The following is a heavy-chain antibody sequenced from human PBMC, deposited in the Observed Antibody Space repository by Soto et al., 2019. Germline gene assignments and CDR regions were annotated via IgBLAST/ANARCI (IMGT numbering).Heavy chain of an antibody. J-gene: IGHJ4*01. D-gene: IGHD2-2*02. CDR2: IWYDGSQK. V-gene: IGHV3-33*06. CDR3: AKEVWGLYTFGRPLDN. Sequence: GGSLRLSCAVSGFNFSKFGMYWVRQAPGKGLEWVAVIWYDGSQKYYTDSVQGRFTISRDNSNNTLYLQMNSLRAEDTAVYYCAKEVWGLYTFGRPLDNWGHGTLVTAPQ. CDR1: GFNFSKFG.